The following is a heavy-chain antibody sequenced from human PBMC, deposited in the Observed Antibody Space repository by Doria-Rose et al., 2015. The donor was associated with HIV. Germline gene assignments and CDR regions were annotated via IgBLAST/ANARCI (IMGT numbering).Heavy chain of an antibody. CDR2: INVGNGDT. CDR3: TRGPCSGGTCHSNWFDP. CDR1: VSTFTNYA. V-gene: IGHV1-3*01. Sequence: KLGASVKVSCRTSVSTFTNYAIHWVRQAPGQRLEWMGWINVGNGDTKYPQRFQGRVTITRDTSASTANMDLRSLKSEDTAVYYCTRGPCSGGTCHSNWFDPWGQGTLVTVSS. D-gene: IGHD2-15*01. J-gene: IGHJ5*02.